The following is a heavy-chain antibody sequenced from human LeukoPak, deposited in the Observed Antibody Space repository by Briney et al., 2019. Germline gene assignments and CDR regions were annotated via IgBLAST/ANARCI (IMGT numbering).Heavy chain of an antibody. V-gene: IGHV3-64*01. D-gene: IGHD2-15*01. CDR3: ARALGGYCSGGSCSSTGHPFDP. CDR2: ISSNGGST. Sequence: GGSLRLSCAAPGFTFSSYAMHWVRQAPGKGLEYVSAISSNGGSTYYANSVKGRFTISRDNSKNTLYLQMGSLRAEDMAVYYCARALGGYCSGGSCSSTGHPFDPWGQGTLVTVSS. J-gene: IGHJ5*02. CDR1: GFTFSSYA.